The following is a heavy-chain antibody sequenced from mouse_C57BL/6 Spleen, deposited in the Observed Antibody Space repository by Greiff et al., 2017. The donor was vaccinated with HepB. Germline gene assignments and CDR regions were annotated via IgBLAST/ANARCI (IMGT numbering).Heavy chain of an antibody. D-gene: IGHD1-1*01. Sequence: EVMLVESGGGLVQPGGSLSLSCAASGFTFTDYYMSWVRQPPGKALEWLGFIRNKANGYTTEYSASVKGRFTISRDNSQSILYLQMNALRAEDSATYYCARDGYGSSSFDYWGQGTTLTVSS. CDR2: IRNKANGYTT. J-gene: IGHJ2*01. V-gene: IGHV7-3*01. CDR1: GFTFTDYY. CDR3: ARDGYGSSSFDY.